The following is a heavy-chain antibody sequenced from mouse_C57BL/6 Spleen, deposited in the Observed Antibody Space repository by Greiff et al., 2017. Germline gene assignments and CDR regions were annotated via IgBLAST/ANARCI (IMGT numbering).Heavy chain of an antibody. CDR2: IDPSDSYT. CDR3: AIWGNGYALDY. V-gene: IGHV1-69*01. D-gene: IGHD1-1*02. CDR1: GYTFTSYW. J-gene: IGHJ4*01. Sequence: VQLQQPGAELVMPGASVKLSCKASGYTFTSYWMHWVKQRPGQGLEWIGEIDPSDSYTNYNQKFKSKSTLTVDKSSSTAYMQLSSLTSEDSAVSDCAIWGNGYALDYWGQGTSVTVSS.